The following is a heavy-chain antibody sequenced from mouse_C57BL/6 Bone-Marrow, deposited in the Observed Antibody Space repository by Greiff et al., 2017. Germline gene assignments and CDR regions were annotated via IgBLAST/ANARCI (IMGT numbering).Heavy chain of an antibody. Sequence: EVQGVESGGGLVQPKGSLKLSCAASGFSFNTYAMNWVRQAPGKGLEWVARIRSKSNNYATYYADSVKDRFTISRDDSESMLYLQMNNLKTEDTAMYYCVRATGYAMDYWGQGTSVTVSS. CDR1: GFSFNTYA. CDR2: IRSKSNNYAT. J-gene: IGHJ4*01. CDR3: VRATGYAMDY. D-gene: IGHD1-1*01. V-gene: IGHV10-1*01.